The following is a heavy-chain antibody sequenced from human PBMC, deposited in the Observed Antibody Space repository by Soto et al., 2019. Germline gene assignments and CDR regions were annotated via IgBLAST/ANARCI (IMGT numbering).Heavy chain of an antibody. CDR1: GFSFSTYF. D-gene: IGHD4-4*01. CDR3: ARDTTVITFHALDI. Sequence: QVQLVESGGGVVQPGRSLRLSCAASGFSFSTYFMHWARQAPGKGLEWVAVMYYDGSTKYYADSVKVRFTISRDNSKNMLYLQMNSLRAEDTAVYYCARDTTVITFHALDIWGQGTTVTVSP. CDR2: MYYDGSTK. J-gene: IGHJ3*02. V-gene: IGHV3-33*01.